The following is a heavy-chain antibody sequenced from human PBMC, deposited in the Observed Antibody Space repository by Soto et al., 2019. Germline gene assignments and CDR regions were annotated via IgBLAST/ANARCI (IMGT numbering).Heavy chain of an antibody. CDR2: ISSSSYI. Sequence: GGSLRLSCAASGFTFSSYSMNWVRQAPGKGLEWVSSISSSSYIYYAGSVKGRFTISRDNAKNSLYLQMNSLRAEDTAVYYCVPIYSSSSLYGMDVWGQGTTVTVSS. J-gene: IGHJ6*02. V-gene: IGHV3-21*01. D-gene: IGHD6-6*01. CDR1: GFTFSSYS. CDR3: VPIYSSSSLYGMDV.